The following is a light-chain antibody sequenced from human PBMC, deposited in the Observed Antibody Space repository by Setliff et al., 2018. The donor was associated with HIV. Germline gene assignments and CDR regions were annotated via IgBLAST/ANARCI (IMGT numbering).Light chain of an antibody. Sequence: QSALTQPASVSGSPGQSITISCTGTSSDVGGYNYVSWYQQHPGKAPKLMIYDVSDRPSGVSNRFSGSKSGNTASLTISGLQAEDEAHYYCSSYTPSSTLLYFFGTGTKVNVL. J-gene: IGLJ1*01. CDR3: SSYTPSSTLLYF. CDR2: DVS. CDR1: SSDVGGYNY. V-gene: IGLV2-14*03.